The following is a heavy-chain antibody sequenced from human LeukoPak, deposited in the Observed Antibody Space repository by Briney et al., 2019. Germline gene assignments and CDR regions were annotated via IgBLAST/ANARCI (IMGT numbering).Heavy chain of an antibody. Sequence: PAETLSLTCTVSGGPISSYYWSWVRQPPGKGLEWVGYIYYSGSTNYNPSLKSRVTISVDTSKNQMTLKLSSVTAADTAVYYCARFRDDDYSTPRAFDIWGQGTMVTVSS. CDR3: ARFRDDDYSTPRAFDI. V-gene: IGHV4-59*08. J-gene: IGHJ3*02. CDR1: GGPISSYY. CDR2: IYYSGST. D-gene: IGHD4-11*01.